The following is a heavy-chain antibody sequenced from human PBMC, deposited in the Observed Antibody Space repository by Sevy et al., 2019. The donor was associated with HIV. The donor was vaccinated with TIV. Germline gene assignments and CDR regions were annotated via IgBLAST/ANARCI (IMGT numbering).Heavy chain of an antibody. V-gene: IGHV3-48*01. CDR2: ISSDSSRI. CDR1: GFTFSNYD. J-gene: IGHJ6*02. D-gene: IGHD5-12*01. Sequence: GGSLRLSCAASGFTFSNYDKNWVRQDPGKGVEWVSYISSDSSRIYYADSVKGRLTISRDNAKNSLYVQMNRLRAEDTAVYYCAREGGYTDQGMDVWGQGTTVTVSS. CDR3: AREGGYTDQGMDV.